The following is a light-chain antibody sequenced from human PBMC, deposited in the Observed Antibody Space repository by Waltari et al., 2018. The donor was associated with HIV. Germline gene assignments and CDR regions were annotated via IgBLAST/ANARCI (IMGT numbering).Light chain of an antibody. CDR2: AAS. CDR3: QQTYRIPYT. Sequence: DTPMTQSPASLSASVGDRVSITCRARATVANSLNWYTHKPGSAPELLVYAASTLQSGAPSRFSGSGFGTDFTLTISSLQPEDFATYYCQQTYRIPYTFGQGTKVDI. J-gene: IGKJ2*01. V-gene: IGKV1-39*01. CDR1: ATVANS.